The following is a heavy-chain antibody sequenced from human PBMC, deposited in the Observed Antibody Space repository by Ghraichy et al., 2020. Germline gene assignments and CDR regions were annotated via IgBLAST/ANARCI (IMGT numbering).Heavy chain of an antibody. V-gene: IGHV4-39*01. CDR1: GGSISSSSYY. CDR3: VICYDYYGMGV. Sequence: SETLSLTCTVSGGSISSSSYYWGWCRQPPGKGLEWIGSIYYSGSTYYNPSLKSRVTISVDTSKNQFSLKLCSVTAADTAVYYCVICYDYYGMGVWGQGTTVIVSS. CDR2: IYYSGST. D-gene: IGHD3-16*02. J-gene: IGHJ6*02.